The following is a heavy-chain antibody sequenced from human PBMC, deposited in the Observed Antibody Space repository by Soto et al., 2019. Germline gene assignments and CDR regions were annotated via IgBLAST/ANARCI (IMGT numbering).Heavy chain of an antibody. CDR1: GYTFSNFW. D-gene: IGHD6-13*01. Sequence: GESLKISCQCSGYTFSNFWIAWVRQLPGKGLEYMGIIYPGDSETRYSPSFHGKVTITADRSIGTAYLQWSSLEASDSAFYFCARSPRSSPYFDYWGQGALVTVSS. J-gene: IGHJ4*02. V-gene: IGHV5-51*01. CDR2: IYPGDSET. CDR3: ARSPRSSPYFDY.